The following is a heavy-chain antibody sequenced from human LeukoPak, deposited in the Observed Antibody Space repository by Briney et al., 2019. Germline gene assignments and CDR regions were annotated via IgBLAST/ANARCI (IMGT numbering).Heavy chain of an antibody. CDR3: ARDPPASIAAHPSQYNWFDP. V-gene: IGHV4-4*07. CDR2: IYTSGST. D-gene: IGHD6-6*01. J-gene: IGHJ5*02. Sequence: PSETLSLTCTVSGGSISSYYWSWIRQPAGKGLEWIGRIYTSGSTNYNPSLKSRVTMSVDTSKNQFSLKLSSVTAADTAVYYCARDPPASIAAHPSQYNWFDPWGQGTLVTVSS. CDR1: GGSISSYY.